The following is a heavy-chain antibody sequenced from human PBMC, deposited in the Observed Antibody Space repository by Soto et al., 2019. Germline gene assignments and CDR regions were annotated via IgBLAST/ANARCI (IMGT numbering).Heavy chain of an antibody. Sequence: GKGLEWVAFISYDGSNKYYADSVTGRFTISSDSSNNTLYLQMNSLRAEDTAVYYFFFFQAEDGIRATVPVSAFLLKRSSDL. V-gene: IGHV3-30*03. J-gene: IGHJ2*01. CDR3: FFFQAEDGIRATVPVSAFLLKRSSDL. D-gene: IGHD1-26*01. CDR2: ISYDGSNK.